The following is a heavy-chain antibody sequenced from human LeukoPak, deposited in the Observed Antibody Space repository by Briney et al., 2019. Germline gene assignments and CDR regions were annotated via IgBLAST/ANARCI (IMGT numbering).Heavy chain of an antibody. D-gene: IGHD3-3*01. CDR2: TQPDGSEK. V-gene: IGHV3-7*04. CDR3: ARGDFWSGDYTDAFDV. CDR1: GFTFSNYW. J-gene: IGHJ3*01. Sequence: PGGSLRLSCAASGFTFSNYWMSWVRQAPGKGLEWVANTQPDGSEKYYVDSVKGRFSISRDNVRNSLYLQMNSLRAGDTALYYCARGDFWSGDYTDAFDVWGQGTMVTVSS.